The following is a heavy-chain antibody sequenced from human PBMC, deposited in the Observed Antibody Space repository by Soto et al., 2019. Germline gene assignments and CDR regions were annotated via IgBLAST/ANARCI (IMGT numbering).Heavy chain of an antibody. V-gene: IGHV1-18*04. D-gene: IGHD1-26*01. CDR3: ASSGTNSGSYSSLYYYGMDV. Sequence: ASVKVSCKASGYTFTSYGISWVRQAPGQGLEWMGWISAYNGNTNYAQKLQGRVTMTADASTSTAYMELSSLRSEDTAVYYCASSGTNSGSYSSLYYYGMDVWGQGTTVTVS. CDR1: GYTFTSYG. J-gene: IGHJ6*02. CDR2: ISAYNGNT.